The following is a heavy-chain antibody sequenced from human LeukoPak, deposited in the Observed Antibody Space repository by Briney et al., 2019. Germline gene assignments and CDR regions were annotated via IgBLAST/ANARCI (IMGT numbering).Heavy chain of an antibody. V-gene: IGHV4-4*07. CDR2: IYTSGST. CDR3: ARTRYCSSTSCYKHYYYYYMDV. CDR1: GGSISSYY. Sequence: SETLSLTCTVSGGSISSYYWSWIREPAGKGLEWIGRIYTSGSTNYNPSLKSRVTMSVDTSKNQFSLKLSSVTAADTAVYYCARTRYCSSTSCYKHYYYYYMDVWGKGTTVTVSS. J-gene: IGHJ6*03. D-gene: IGHD2-2*02.